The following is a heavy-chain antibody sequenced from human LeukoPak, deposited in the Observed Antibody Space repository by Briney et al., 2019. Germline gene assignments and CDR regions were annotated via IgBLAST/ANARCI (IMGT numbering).Heavy chain of an antibody. CDR3: ASIKTGYSSSWTFDY. CDR2: IIPILGIA. CDR1: GGTFSSYA. V-gene: IGHV1-69*04. J-gene: IGHJ4*02. Sequence: SVKVSCKASGGTFSSYAISWVRQAPGRGLEWMGRIIPILGIANYAQKFQGRVTITADKSTSTAYMELSSLRSEDTAVYYCASIKTGYSSSWTFDYWGQGTLVTVSS. D-gene: IGHD6-13*01.